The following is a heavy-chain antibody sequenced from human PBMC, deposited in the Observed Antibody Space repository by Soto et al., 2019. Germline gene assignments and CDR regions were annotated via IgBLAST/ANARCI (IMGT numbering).Heavy chain of an antibody. CDR1: GGAFSSYA. CDR2: IIPIFGTA. V-gene: IGHV1-69*13. D-gene: IGHD1-26*01. J-gene: IGHJ6*02. CDR3: ARGELWPHYYYYGMDV. Sequence: GASVKVSCKASGGAFSSYAISWVRQAPGQGLEWMGGIIPIFGTANYAQQFQGRVTITADESTSTAYMELSSLRSEDTAVYYCARGELWPHYYYYGMDVWSQGTTVTVSS.